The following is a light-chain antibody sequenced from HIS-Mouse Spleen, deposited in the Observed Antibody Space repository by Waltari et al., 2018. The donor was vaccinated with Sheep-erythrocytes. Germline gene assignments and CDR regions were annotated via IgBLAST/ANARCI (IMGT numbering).Light chain of an antibody. J-gene: IGLJ3*02. CDR3: SSYAGSNNV. Sequence: QSALTQPPSASGSPGQSVTISCTGPSSDVGGYHYVSWYQQNPGKAPKLMIYEVSKRPSGVPDRFSGSKSGNTASLTVSGLQAEDEADYYCSSYAGSNNVFGGGTKLTVL. V-gene: IGLV2-8*01. CDR2: EVS. CDR1: SSDVGGYHY.